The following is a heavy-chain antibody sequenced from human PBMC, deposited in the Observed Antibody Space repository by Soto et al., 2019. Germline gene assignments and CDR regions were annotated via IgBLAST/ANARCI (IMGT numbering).Heavy chain of an antibody. J-gene: IGHJ6*03. Sequence: EVQLVESGGGLVQPGGSLRLSCAASGFTFSSYWMHWVRQAPGKGLVWVSRINSAGSSTSYADSVKGRFTISRDNAKNTLYLQMNSLRAEDTAVYYCARTSSSLYYYYYMDVWGKGTTVTVSS. V-gene: IGHV3-74*01. D-gene: IGHD6-6*01. CDR3: ARTSSSLYYYYYMDV. CDR2: INSAGSST. CDR1: GFTFSSYW.